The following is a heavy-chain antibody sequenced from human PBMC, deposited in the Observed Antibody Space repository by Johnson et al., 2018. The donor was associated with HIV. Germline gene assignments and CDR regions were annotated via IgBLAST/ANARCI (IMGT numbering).Heavy chain of an antibody. V-gene: IGHV3-30*02. D-gene: IGHD3-22*01. Sequence: QVQLVESGGGVVQPGGSLRLSCAASGFTFSSYGMHWVRQAPGKGLEWVAFIRYDGSNKYYADSVKGRFIISRDTSKNTLYLQMNSLRAEDTAVYYCARDGPYYDSSGYYYGTVFYAFDIWGQGTMVTVSS. CDR3: ARDGPYYDSSGYYYGTVFYAFDI. CDR2: IRYDGSNK. CDR1: GFTFSSYG. J-gene: IGHJ3*02.